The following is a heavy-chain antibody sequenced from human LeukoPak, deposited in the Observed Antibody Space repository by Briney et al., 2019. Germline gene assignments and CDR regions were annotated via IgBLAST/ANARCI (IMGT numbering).Heavy chain of an antibody. CDR1: GGSISSGSYY. V-gene: IGHV4-61*02. D-gene: IGHD3-3*01. CDR2: IYTSGST. J-gene: IGHJ4*02. CDR3: ARERGDDFWSGQFGGYYFDY. Sequence: SETLSLTCTVSGGSISSGSYYWSWIRQPAGKGLEWIGRIYTSGSTNYNPSLKGRVTISVDRSKNQFSLKLSSVTAADTAVYYCARERGDDFWSGQFGGYYFDYWGQGTLVTVSS.